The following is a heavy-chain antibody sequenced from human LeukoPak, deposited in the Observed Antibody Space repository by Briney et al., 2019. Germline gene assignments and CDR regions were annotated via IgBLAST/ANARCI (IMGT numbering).Heavy chain of an antibody. V-gene: IGHV1-2*06. D-gene: IGHD2-21*02. J-gene: IGHJ4*02. Sequence: GASVKVSCKASGYTFTGYYMHWVRQAAGQGLEWMGRINPNSGGTNYAQKFQGRVTMTRDTSISTAYMELSRLRSDDTAVYYCARDYCGGDCFPDYWGQGTLVTVSS. CDR1: GYTFTGYY. CDR2: INPNSGGT. CDR3: ARDYCGGDCFPDY.